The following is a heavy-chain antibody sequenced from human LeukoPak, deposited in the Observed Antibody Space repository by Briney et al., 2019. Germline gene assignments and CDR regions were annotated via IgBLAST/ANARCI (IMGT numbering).Heavy chain of an antibody. CDR3: ARAQKIMVYAIGY. CDR1: GYTFTSYD. CDR2: MNPNSGNT. V-gene: IGHV1-8*01. Sequence: ASVKVSCKASGYTFTSYDINWVRQATGQGLEWMGWMNPNSGNTGYAQKFQGRATMTRNTSISTAYMELSSLRSEDTAVYYCARAQKIMVYAIGYWGQGTLVTVSS. D-gene: IGHD2-8*01. J-gene: IGHJ4*02.